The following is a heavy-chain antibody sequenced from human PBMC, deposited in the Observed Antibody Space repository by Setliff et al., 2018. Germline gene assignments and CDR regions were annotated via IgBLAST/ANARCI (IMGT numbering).Heavy chain of an antibody. CDR1: GASVSSNDYF. V-gene: IGHV4-39*01. CDR2: LYPSGFT. J-gene: IGHJ6*03. CDR3: ARHVGIRGRGYNYYYYYMDV. Sequence: SETLSLTCSVSGASVSSNDYFWAWIRQPPRERLHWIGTLYPSGFTYYNPSLRDRVTISADSSKDELSPSLQSVTAADTAVYSCARHVGIRGRGYNYYYYYMDVWGKGTTVTVSS. D-gene: IGHD3-10*01.